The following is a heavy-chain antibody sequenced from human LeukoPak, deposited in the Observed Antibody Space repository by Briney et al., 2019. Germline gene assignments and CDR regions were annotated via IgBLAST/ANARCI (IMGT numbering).Heavy chain of an antibody. V-gene: IGHV1-69*04. CDR1: ARTFSSYA. J-gene: IGHJ4*02. D-gene: IGHD5-12*01. CDR3: ARDCPPYAYSGYDWSSPLDYYFDY. Sequence: SVKVSCKASARTFSSYAISWVRQAPGQGLEWMGRIIPILGIANYAQKFQGRVTITADKSTSTAYMELSSLRSEDTAVYYCARDCPPYAYSGYDWSSPLDYYFDYWGQGTLVTVSS. CDR2: IIPILGIA.